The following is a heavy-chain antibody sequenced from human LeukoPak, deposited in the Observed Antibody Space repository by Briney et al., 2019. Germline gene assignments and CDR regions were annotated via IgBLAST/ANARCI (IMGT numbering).Heavy chain of an antibody. CDR2: INHSGST. CDR3: ARLLRGGRDTPMVTMIVVRAKSGAFDI. CDR1: GGSFSGYY. D-gene: IGHD3-22*01. Sequence: ASETLSLTCAVYGGSFSGYYWSWIRQPPGKGLEWIGGINHSGSTNYNPSLKSRVTISVDTSKNQFSLKLSSVTAADTAVYYCARLLRGGRDTPMVTMIVVRAKSGAFDIWGQGTMVTVSS. V-gene: IGHV4-34*01. J-gene: IGHJ3*02.